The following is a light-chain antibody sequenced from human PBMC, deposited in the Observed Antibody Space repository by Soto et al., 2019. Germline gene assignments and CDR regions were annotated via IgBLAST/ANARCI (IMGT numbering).Light chain of an antibody. V-gene: IGKV1-5*01. Sequence: DIQMNQSPSTLSASEGDRVTITCRASQTISSWLAWYQQKSGKAPKLLIYDASTLESGVPSRFSGSGSGAEFTLTISSLQPDDFATYYCQHYNSYSVAFGQVTNVDIK. CDR3: QHYNSYSVA. J-gene: IGKJ1*01. CDR1: QTISSW. CDR2: DAS.